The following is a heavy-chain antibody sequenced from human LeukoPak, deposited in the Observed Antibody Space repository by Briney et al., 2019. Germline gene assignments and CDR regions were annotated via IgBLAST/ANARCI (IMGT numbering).Heavy chain of an antibody. J-gene: IGHJ3*02. V-gene: IGHV5-51*01. D-gene: IGHD3-10*01. Sequence: GESLKISCKGSGYSLTSYWIGWVRQMPGKGLEWMGIIYPGDSDTRYSPSFQGQVTISADKSISTAYLQWSSLKASDTAMYYCARRFQVVRGVIGAFDIWGQGTMVTVSS. CDR3: ARRFQVVRGVIGAFDI. CDR1: GYSLTSYW. CDR2: IYPGDSDT.